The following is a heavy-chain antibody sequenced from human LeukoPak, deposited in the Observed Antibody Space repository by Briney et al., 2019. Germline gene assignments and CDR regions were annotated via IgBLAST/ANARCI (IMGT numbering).Heavy chain of an antibody. CDR1: GASISGYY. CDR2: FYTSGSA. J-gene: IGHJ6*03. CDR3: ARGLRDEDRHYNYYYMDV. V-gene: IGHV4-4*09. D-gene: IGHD2-21*01. Sequence: SETLSLTCTASGASISGYYWSWIRQPPGKELEWIGYFYTSGSAHYNPSLRSRVTMSVGTSKNQFSLKLSSVTAADTAVYYCARGLRDEDRHYNYYYMDVWGKGTTVTVSS.